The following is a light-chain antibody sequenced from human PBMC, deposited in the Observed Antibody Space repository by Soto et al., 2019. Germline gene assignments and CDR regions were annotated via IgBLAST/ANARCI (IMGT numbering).Light chain of an antibody. CDR3: QQYDNYPLT. V-gene: IGKV1-5*01. Sequence: DIQMTQSPSTLSASVGDRVTITCRASQSVRSWLAWYQQQPGRAPKFLIYDASSLESVVPSRFSGSGSGTEFTLTISNLQHDDFAIYYCQQYDNYPLTFGGGTKVE. CDR2: DAS. CDR1: QSVRSW. J-gene: IGKJ4*01.